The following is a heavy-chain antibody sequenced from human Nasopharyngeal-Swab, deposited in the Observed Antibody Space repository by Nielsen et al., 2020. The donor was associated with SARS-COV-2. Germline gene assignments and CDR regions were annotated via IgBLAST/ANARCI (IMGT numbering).Heavy chain of an antibody. CDR2: MNPNSGNT. J-gene: IGHJ6*03. CDR1: GYTFTSYD. V-gene: IGHV1-8*03. D-gene: IGHD2-2*01. CDR3: ARHLRVVPAAKRYYYYYMDV. Sequence: ASVKVSCKASGYTFTSYDINWVRQATGQGLEWMGWMNPNSGNTGYAQKFQGRVTITRNTSISTAYMELSSLRSEDTAVYYCARHLRVVPAAKRYYYYYMDVWGKGTTVTVSS.